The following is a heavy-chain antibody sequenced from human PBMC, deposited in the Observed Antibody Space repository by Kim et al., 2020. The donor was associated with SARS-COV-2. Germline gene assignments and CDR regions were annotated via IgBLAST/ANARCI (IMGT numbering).Heavy chain of an antibody. Sequence: GGSLRLSCAASGFTFSSYAMSWVRQAPGKGLEWVSAISGSGGSTYYADSVKGRFTISRDNSKNTLYLQMNSLRAEDTAVYYCASPMGDTAMAEGAFDIWGQGTMVTVSS. CDR3: ASPMGDTAMAEGAFDI. D-gene: IGHD5-18*01. V-gene: IGHV3-23*01. J-gene: IGHJ3*02. CDR1: GFTFSSYA. CDR2: ISGSGGST.